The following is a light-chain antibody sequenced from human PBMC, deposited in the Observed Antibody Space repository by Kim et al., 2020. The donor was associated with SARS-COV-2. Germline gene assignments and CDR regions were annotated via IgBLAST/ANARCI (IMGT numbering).Light chain of an antibody. J-gene: IGKJ1*01. V-gene: IGKV1-27*01. Sequence: AAVGDIVTITCRASQGINNYLAWYQQQPGKAPTVLIYGASTLHSGVPSRFSGSGSGTDFTLTISSLQPEDVGTYYCQKYDSAPWTFGHGTKVDIK. CDR2: GAS. CDR1: QGINNY. CDR3: QKYDSAPWT.